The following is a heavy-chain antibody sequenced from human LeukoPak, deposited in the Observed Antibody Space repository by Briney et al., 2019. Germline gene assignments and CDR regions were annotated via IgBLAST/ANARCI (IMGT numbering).Heavy chain of an antibody. CDR2: INASGGST. V-gene: IGHV1-46*01. CDR1: GYTFTSYY. Sequence: ASPKVSCKASGYTFTSYYMHWVRQTPRQGVEWMGIINASGGSTSNAQKFQGRVTMTRDTTTSTVYMKLSSLISEDTAVYYGAREQAFVVVVAATSYYFACGGQGTLVTVSS. CDR3: AREQAFVVVVAATSYYFAC. D-gene: IGHD2-15*01. J-gene: IGHJ4*02.